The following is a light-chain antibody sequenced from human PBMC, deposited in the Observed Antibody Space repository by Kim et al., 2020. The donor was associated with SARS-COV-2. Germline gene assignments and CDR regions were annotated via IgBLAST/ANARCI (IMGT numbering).Light chain of an antibody. Sequence: QKVTISCSGSSSTIGNKYVAWYQQLPGTAPQLLIYDNNKRPSGIPDRFSGSKSGTSATLGITGLQTGDEADYYCGTWDSSLSAVVFGGGTQLTVL. CDR2: DNN. CDR1: SSTIGNKY. CDR3: GTWDSSLSAVV. V-gene: IGLV1-51*01. J-gene: IGLJ2*01.